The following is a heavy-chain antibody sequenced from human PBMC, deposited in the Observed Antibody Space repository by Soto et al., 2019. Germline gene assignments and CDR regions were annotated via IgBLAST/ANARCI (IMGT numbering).Heavy chain of an antibody. Sequence: ASVKVSCKASGYTFTSYGISWVRQAPGQGLEWMGWISAYNGNTNYAQKLQGRGTMTTDTSTSTAYMELRSLRSDDTAVYYCARAGYCSGGSCYSASHDAFDIWGQGTMVTVS. CDR3: ARAGYCSGGSCYSASHDAFDI. D-gene: IGHD2-15*01. J-gene: IGHJ3*02. CDR1: GYTFTSYG. V-gene: IGHV1-18*01. CDR2: ISAYNGNT.